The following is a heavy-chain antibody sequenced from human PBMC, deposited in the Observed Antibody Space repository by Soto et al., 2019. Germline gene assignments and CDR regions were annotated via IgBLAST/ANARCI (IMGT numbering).Heavy chain of an antibody. D-gene: IGHD5-12*01. CDR2: ISYTGST. Sequence: QVQLQESGPGLVNPSETLSLTCTVSGGSVSSGSYHWSWIRQPPGKALEWLGYISYTGSTVYNPSLQSRVTISVDMSKNYFSLKLSSVTAADTAVYYCARGNYSGNDFPPDCWGPGTLVTVSS. CDR3: ARGNYSGNDFPPDC. V-gene: IGHV4-61*03. J-gene: IGHJ4*02. CDR1: GGSVSSGSYH.